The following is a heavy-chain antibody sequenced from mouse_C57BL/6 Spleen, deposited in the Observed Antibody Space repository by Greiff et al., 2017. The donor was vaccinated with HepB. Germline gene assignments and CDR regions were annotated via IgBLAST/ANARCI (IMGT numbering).Heavy chain of an antibody. CDR3: ARGGAYWDAMDY. D-gene: IGHD2-10*01. V-gene: IGHV5-4*03. J-gene: IGHJ4*01. Sequence: EVKLMESGGGLVKPGGSLKLSCAASGFTFSSYAMSWVRQTPEKRLEWVATISDGGSYTYYPDNVKGRFTISRDNAKNNLYLQMSHLKSEDTAMYYCARGGAYWDAMDYWGQGTSVTVSS. CDR1: GFTFSSYA. CDR2: ISDGGSYT.